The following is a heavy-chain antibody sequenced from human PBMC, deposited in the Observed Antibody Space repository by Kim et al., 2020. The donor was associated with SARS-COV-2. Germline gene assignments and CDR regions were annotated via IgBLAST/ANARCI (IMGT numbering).Heavy chain of an antibody. J-gene: IGHJ4*02. V-gene: IGHV3-48*02. CDR1: GFTFSSYS. D-gene: IGHD1-26*01. CDR2: ISSSSSTI. Sequence: GGSLRLSCAASGFTFSSYSMNWVRQAPGKGLEWVSYISSSSSTIYYADSVKGRFTISRDNAKNSLYLQMNSLRDEDTAVYYCARRLGAAQAPTYYFDYWGQGTLVTVSS. CDR3: ARRLGAAQAPTYYFDY.